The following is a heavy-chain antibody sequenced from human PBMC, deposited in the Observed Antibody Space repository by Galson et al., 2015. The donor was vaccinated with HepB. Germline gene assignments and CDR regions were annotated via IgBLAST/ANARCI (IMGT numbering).Heavy chain of an antibody. V-gene: IGHV1-46*03. CDR3: ARGTYGGNWFDP. CDR2: INPSGGST. J-gene: IGHJ5*02. D-gene: IGHD4-23*01. Sequence: SVKVSCKASGYTFTSYYMHWARQAPGQGLEWMGIINPSGGSTSYAQKFQGRVTMTRDTSTNTVYMELSSLRSEDTAVYYCARGTYGGNWFDPWGRGTLVTASS. CDR1: GYTFTSYY.